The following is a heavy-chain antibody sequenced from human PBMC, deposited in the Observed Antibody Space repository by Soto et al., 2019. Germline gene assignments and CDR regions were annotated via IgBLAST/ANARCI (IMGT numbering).Heavy chain of an antibody. CDR3: ARDPPGPFGGDLLFDY. CDR2: IYHSGST. J-gene: IGHJ4*02. Sequence: SETLSLTCAVSGYSISSGYYWGWIRQPPGKGLEWIGSIYHSGSTYYNPSLKSRVTISVDTSKNQFSLKLSSVTAADTAVYYCARDPPGPFGGDLLFDYWGQGTLVTVSS. V-gene: IGHV4-38-2*02. D-gene: IGHD3-16*01. CDR1: GYSISSGYY.